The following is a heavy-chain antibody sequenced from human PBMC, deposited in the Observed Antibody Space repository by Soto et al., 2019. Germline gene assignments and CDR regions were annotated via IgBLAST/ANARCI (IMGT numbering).Heavy chain of an antibody. J-gene: IGHJ1*01. CDR3: AREGSKSGLLAN. V-gene: IGHV1-18*01. CDR1: GYTFTNYA. D-gene: IGHD3-22*01. CDR2: ISVYNGNI. Sequence: QVQLVQSGAELKKPGASVRVSCKASGYTFTNYALTWVRQAPGQGLEWMGWISVYNGNIKYAQKFQDRVTMTTETSTTTAYMELRSLSSGDTAVYYCAREGSKSGLLANWGQGTLVTVS.